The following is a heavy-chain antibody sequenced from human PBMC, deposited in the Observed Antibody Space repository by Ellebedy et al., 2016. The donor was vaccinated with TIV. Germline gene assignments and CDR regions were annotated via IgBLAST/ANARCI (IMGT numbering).Heavy chain of an antibody. J-gene: IGHJ4*02. CDR2: ISSTSGTI. CDR1: GFTFSSYS. CDR3: ARRYRFGELLPDY. D-gene: IGHD3-10*01. V-gene: IGHV3-48*01. Sequence: GESLKISXAASGFTFSSYSMNWVRQAPGKGLEWVSYISSTSGTIYYAGSVQGRFTISRDNAKNSLYLQMNSLRAEDTALYHCARRYRFGELLPDYWGQGTLVTVSS.